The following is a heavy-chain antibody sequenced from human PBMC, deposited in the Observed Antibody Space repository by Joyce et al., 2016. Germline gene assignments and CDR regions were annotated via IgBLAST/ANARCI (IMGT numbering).Heavy chain of an antibody. V-gene: IGHV4-61*01. CDR1: GGSVSSRSYY. Sequence: QVQLHESGPGLVKPSETLSLACNVSGGSVSSRSYYWSWIRQPREKRLEYIGYIYDSGSTNYNPPLMSRVTISVDTSKNQFSLKLSSVTAADTAVYYCARGWLTSGYSPWGQGTLVTVSS. D-gene: IGHD3-22*01. J-gene: IGHJ5*02. CDR3: ARGWLTSGYSP. CDR2: IYDSGST.